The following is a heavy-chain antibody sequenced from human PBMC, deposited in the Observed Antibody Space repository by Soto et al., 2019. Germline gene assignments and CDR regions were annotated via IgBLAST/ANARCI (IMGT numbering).Heavy chain of an antibody. J-gene: IGHJ5*02. CDR1: GFSLSTSGVG. CDR3: APRHGSSSYAPPWFDR. Sequence: SGPTLVNPTQTLTLTCTFSGFSLSTSGVGVGWIRQPPGKALEWLALIYWNDDKRYSPSLKSRLTITKDTSKNQVVLTMTNMDPVDTPTYYCAPRHGSSSYAPPWFDRWRQGTLVTVAS. V-gene: IGHV2-5*01. CDR2: IYWNDDK. D-gene: IGHD6-13*01.